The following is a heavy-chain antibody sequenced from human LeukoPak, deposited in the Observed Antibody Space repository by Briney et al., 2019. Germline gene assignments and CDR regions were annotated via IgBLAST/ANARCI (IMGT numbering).Heavy chain of an antibody. CDR1: GGTFSSYA. CDR3: ATDRKSTSHHFDY. D-gene: IGHD2-2*01. Sequence: SVKVSCKASGGTFSSYAISWVRQAPGQGLEWMGGIIPIFGTANYAQKFQGRVTITADESTSTAYMELSSLRSEDTAVYYCATDRKSTSHHFDYWGQGTLVTVSS. V-gene: IGHV1-69*13. J-gene: IGHJ4*02. CDR2: IIPIFGTA.